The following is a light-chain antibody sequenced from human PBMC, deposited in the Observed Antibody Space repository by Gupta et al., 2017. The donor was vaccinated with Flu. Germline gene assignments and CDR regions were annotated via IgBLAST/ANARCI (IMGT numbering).Light chain of an antibody. J-gene: IGLJ3*02. V-gene: IGLV1-51*02. CDR3: GTWDSSLSAGV. Sequence: SSSNIGNNYVSWYQQLPGAAPKLLIYEGNKRPSGIPDRFSGSKSGTSATLGITGLQTGGEADYYCGTWDSSLSAGVFGGGTKLTVL. CDR2: EGN. CDR1: SSNIGNNY.